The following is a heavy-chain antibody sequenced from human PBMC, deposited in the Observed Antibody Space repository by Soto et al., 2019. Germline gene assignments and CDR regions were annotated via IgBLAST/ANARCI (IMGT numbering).Heavy chain of an antibody. CDR3: VRNCSTFSAY. V-gene: IGHV3-7*01. CDR2: IKQDGSEK. J-gene: IGHJ4*02. D-gene: IGHD6-6*01. CDR1: VVKVSRYR. Sequence: SGARCVVKVSRYRWCWVRQAPGKGLEWVANIKQDGSEKYYVDSVKGRFTISRDNAKNSLYLQMNSLRAEDTAVYYCVRNCSTFSAYWGKRTLVIGSS.